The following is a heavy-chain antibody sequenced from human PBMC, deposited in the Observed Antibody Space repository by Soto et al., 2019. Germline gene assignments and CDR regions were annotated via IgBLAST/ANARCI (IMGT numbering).Heavy chain of an antibody. V-gene: IGHV4-34*01. CDR2: IHHPGST. J-gene: IGHJ6*02. CDR1: CGSFSGYY. CDR3: TRDPIELTMDARPDGMDV. D-gene: IGHD2-8*01. Sequence: SETLSLTCGVYCGSFSGYYWSWIRQPPGKGLEWIGEIHHPGSTNYNPSLKSRVTISADTSNNQFSLKLTSVTAADTAVDYCTRDPIELTMDARPDGMDVWGQGTTVTVS.